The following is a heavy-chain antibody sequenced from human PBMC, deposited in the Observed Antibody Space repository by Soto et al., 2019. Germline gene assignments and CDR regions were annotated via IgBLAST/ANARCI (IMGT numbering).Heavy chain of an antibody. Sequence: SETLSLTCAVYGGSFSGYYWSWIRQLPGKGLEWIGEINHSGSTNYNPSLKSRVTISVDTSKNQFSLKLSSVTAADTAVYYCARGPAGAWYYYMDVWGKGTTVTVSS. V-gene: IGHV4-34*01. CDR3: ARGPAGAWYYYMDV. D-gene: IGHD1-26*01. CDR2: INHSGST. J-gene: IGHJ6*03. CDR1: GGSFSGYY.